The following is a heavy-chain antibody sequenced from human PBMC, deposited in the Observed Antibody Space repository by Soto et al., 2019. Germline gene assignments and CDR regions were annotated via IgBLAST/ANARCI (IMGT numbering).Heavy chain of an antibody. CDR2: IVVGSGNT. J-gene: IGHJ4*02. V-gene: IGHV1-58*01. CDR1: GFTFTSSA. CDR3: AALGPDRNCLDY. D-gene: IGHD2-15*01. Sequence: SVKVSCKASGFTFTSSAVQWVRQARGQRLEWIGWIVVGSGNTNYAQKFQERVTITRDMPTSTDYMEMSSLRSADTAVYYGAALGPDRNCLDYCRQEPLCTISS.